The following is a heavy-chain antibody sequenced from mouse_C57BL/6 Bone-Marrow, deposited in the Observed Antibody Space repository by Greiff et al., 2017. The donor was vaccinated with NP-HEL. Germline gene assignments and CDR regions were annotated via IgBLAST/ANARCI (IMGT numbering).Heavy chain of an antibody. CDR3: ARWDGSNYAMDY. D-gene: IGHD1-1*01. V-gene: IGHV1-82*01. Sequence: VKLQQSGPELVKPGASVKISCKASGYAFSSSWMNWVKQRPGKGLEWIGRIYPGDGDTNYNGKFKGKATLTADKSSSTAYMQLSSLTSEDSAVYFCARWDGSNYAMDYWGQGTSVTVSS. CDR1: GYAFSSSW. J-gene: IGHJ4*01. CDR2: IYPGDGDT.